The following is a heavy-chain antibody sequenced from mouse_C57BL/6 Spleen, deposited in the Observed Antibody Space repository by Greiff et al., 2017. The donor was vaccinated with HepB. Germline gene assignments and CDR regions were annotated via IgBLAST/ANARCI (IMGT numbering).Heavy chain of an antibody. D-gene: IGHD2-2*01. CDR3: ARDLGWLPSWFAY. CDR1: GFTFSSYA. J-gene: IGHJ3*01. Sequence: EVKVVESGGGLVKPGGSLKLSCAASGFTFSSYAMSWVRQTPEKRLEWVATISDGGSYTYYPDNVKGRFTISRDNAKNNLYLQMSHLKSEDTAMYYCARDLGWLPSWFAYWGQGTLVTVSA. CDR2: ISDGGSYT. V-gene: IGHV5-4*01.